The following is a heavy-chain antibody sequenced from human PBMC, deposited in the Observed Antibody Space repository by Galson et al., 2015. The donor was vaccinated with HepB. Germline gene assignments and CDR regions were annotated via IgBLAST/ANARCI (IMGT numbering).Heavy chain of an antibody. CDR3: ATGYDSRHAPFH. V-gene: IGHV1-24*01. D-gene: IGHD3-22*01. J-gene: IGHJ4*02. CDR2: FDPEDGET. Sequence: SVKVSCKVSGYALTELSMHWVRQAPGKGLEWMGGFDPEDGETIYAQKFQGRVTMTEDTSTDTAYMELSSLRSEDTAVYYCATGYDSRHAPFHWGQGTLVTVSS. CDR1: GYALTELS.